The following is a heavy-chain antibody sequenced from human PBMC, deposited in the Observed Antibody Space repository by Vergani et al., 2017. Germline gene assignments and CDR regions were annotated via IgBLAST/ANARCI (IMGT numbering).Heavy chain of an antibody. CDR1: GFTSSYYG. J-gene: IGHJ1*01. V-gene: IGHV3-30*03. CDR3: ATKSCGTPGCQIGDFRE. Sequence: QVHLVESGGGVVQPGRSLRLSCVVSGFTSSYYGMHWVRQAPGKGLEWVAVISYDGTQKYYADSVKGRFTISRDNSKSTLYLQMNSLRTEDTAVYYCATKSCGTPGCQIGDFREWGQGTVVTVSS. D-gene: IGHD1-1*01. CDR2: ISYDGTQK.